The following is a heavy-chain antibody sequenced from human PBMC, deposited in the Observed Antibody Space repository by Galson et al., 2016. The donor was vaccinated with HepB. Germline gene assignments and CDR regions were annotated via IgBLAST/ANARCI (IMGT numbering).Heavy chain of an antibody. V-gene: IGHV3-49*03. J-gene: IGHJ4*02. Sequence: SLRLSCAGSGFTFGDYAMSWFRQAPGKGLEWVAFIRSKTYGGTTEYAASVKGRFTISRDDSKSIAYLQMNSLKTEDTVVYYCTKDSSGYYLGDYWGQGTLVTVSS. CDR1: GFTFGDYA. D-gene: IGHD3-22*01. CDR2: IRSKTYGGTT. CDR3: TKDSSGYYLGDY.